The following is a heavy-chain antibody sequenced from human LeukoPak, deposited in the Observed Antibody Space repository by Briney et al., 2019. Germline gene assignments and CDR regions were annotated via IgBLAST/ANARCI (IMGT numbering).Heavy chain of an antibody. Sequence: PGGSLRLSCVVSGFTFRNYWMSWVRQAPGKGLEWVANIKEDGSEKYYVDSVKGRFTISRDNAKNSLSLQMSSLRVEDTAVYYCARVPLLRYFDWLSHQYYFDYWGQGTLVTVSS. J-gene: IGHJ4*02. CDR3: ARVPLLRYFDWLSHQYYFDY. D-gene: IGHD3-9*01. CDR2: IKEDGSEK. V-gene: IGHV3-7*02. CDR1: GFTFRNYW.